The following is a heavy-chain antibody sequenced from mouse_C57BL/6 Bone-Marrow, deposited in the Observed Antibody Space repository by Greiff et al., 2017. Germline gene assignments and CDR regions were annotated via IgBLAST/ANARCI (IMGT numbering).Heavy chain of an antibody. CDR3: ARAYGIAY. D-gene: IGHD1-1*01. V-gene: IGHV5-12*01. CDR1: GFTFSDYY. Sequence: EVKLMESGGGLVQPGGSLKLSCAASGFTFSDYYMYWVRQTPEKRLEWVAYISNGGGSTYYPDTVKGRFTISRDNAKNTLYLQMSRLKSEDTAMYYCARAYGIAYWGQGTLVTVSA. CDR2: ISNGGGST. J-gene: IGHJ3*01.